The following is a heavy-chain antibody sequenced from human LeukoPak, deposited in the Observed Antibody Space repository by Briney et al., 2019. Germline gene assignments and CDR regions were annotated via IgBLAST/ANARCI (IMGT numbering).Heavy chain of an antibody. CDR1: GYTFTSYA. CDR2: INTNTGNP. V-gene: IGHV7-4-1*02. CDR3: ARSYREPVAATIDN. J-gene: IGHJ4*02. D-gene: IGHD2-15*01. Sequence: GASVKVSCKASGYTFTSYAMNWVRQAPGQGLEWMGWINTNTGNPTYAQGFTGRFVFSLDTSVSTAYLQISSLKAEDTAVYYCARSYREPVAATIDNWGQGTLVTVSS.